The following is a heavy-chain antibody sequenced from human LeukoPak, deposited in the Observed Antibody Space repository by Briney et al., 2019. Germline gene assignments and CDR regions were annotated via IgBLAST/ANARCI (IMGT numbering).Heavy chain of an antibody. V-gene: IGHV3-21*01. CDR1: GFTFNMYS. CDR3: VRDCCGWSFDY. J-gene: IGHJ4*02. CDR2: ISSGSSYI. Sequence: KPGGSLRLSCAASGFTFNMYSMNWVRQAPGKGLEWVSSISSGSSYIYYAGSVKGRFTISRDNAKNSLYLQMNSLRAEDTAVYYCVRDCCGWSFDYWGQGTLVTVSS. D-gene: IGHD6-19*01.